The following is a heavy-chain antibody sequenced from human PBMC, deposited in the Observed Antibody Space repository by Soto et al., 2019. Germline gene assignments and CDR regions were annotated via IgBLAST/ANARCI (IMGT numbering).Heavy chain of an antibody. CDR1: GGSISGYY. V-gene: IGHV4-59*01. J-gene: IGHJ4*02. D-gene: IGHD3-10*01. CDR2: IYYSGTT. CDR3: AGESYYGSGATVVAY. Sequence: QVQLQESGPGLVRPSETLSLTCTVSGGSISGYYWSWIRQPPGKGLEWIGYIYYSGTTSYNPALNSRVNMSVDTSKNQFSLKLDAVTAADTAVYYCAGESYYGSGATVVAYWGQGALVTVSS.